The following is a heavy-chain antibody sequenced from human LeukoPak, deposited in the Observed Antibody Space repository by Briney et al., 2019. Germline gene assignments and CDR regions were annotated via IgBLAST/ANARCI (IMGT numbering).Heavy chain of an antibody. Sequence: GGSLRLSCAASGFTFSSYAMHWVRQDPGKGLEWVAVISYDGSNKYYADSVKGRFTISRDNSKNTLYLQMNSLRAEDTAVYYCARDLGELYFDYWGQGTLVTVSS. CDR1: GFTFSSYA. CDR3: ARDLGELYFDY. V-gene: IGHV3-30-3*01. J-gene: IGHJ4*02. D-gene: IGHD3-16*01. CDR2: ISYDGSNK.